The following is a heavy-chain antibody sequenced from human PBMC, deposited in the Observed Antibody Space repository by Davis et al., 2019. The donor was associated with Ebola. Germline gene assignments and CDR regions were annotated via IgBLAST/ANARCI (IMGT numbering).Heavy chain of an antibody. CDR1: GYTFTSYY. D-gene: IGHD4-23*01. CDR3: ARDVYGGPAPYGMDV. J-gene: IGHJ6*02. V-gene: IGHV1-46*01. Sequence: GESLKISCQASGYTFTSYYMHWVRQAPGQGLEWMGIINPSGGSTSYAQKFQGRVTMTRDTSTSTVYMELSGLRSEDTAVYYCARDVYGGPAPYGMDVWGQGTTVTVSS. CDR2: INPSGGST.